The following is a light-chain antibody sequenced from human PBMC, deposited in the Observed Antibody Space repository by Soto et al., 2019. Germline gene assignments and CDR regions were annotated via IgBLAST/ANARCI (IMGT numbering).Light chain of an antibody. J-gene: IGKJ4*01. V-gene: IGKV3-15*01. CDR1: QSISSN. CDR3: QQYHDWPPLT. CDR2: SAS. Sequence: EIVMTQSPATLSVSPGQRVTLSCRASQSISSNLAWYQQKPGQPPRLLFYSASARATGTSARFSASGSGTEFSLTISSLQSEDVALYDCQQYHDWPPLTFGGGTKIQSK.